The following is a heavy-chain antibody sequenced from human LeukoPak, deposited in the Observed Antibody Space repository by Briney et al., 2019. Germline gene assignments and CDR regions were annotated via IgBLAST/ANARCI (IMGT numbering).Heavy chain of an antibody. V-gene: IGHV3-30*03. CDR2: ISYDGSNK. CDR1: GFTFSSYG. Sequence: GGSLRLSCAASGFTFSSYGMHWVRQAPGKGLEWVAVISYDGSNKYYADSVKGRFTISRDNSKNTLYLQMNSLRAEDTAVYYCASSRSTAFRFDYWGQGTLVTVSS. D-gene: IGHD6-13*01. CDR3: ASSRSTAFRFDY. J-gene: IGHJ4*02.